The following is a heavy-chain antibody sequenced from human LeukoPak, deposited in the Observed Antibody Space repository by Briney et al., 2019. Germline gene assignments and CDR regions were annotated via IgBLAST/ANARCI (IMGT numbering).Heavy chain of an antibody. CDR2: IYTSGST. CDR1: GGSISSYY. CDR3: ARDQGAVAEHDAFDI. Sequence: SETLSLTCTASGGSISSYYWSWIRQPAGKGLEWIGRIYTSGSTNYNPSLKSRVTMSVDTSKNQFSLKLSSVTAADTAVYYCARDQGAVAEHDAFDIWGQGTMVTVSS. D-gene: IGHD6-19*01. J-gene: IGHJ3*02. V-gene: IGHV4-4*07.